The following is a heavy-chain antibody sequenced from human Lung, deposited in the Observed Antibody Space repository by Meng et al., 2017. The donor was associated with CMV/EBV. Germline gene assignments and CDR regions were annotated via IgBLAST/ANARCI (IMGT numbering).Heavy chain of an antibody. CDR1: GFSLSSTGLR. Sequence: SGPTLVKPTHTLTLTCPFSGFSLSSTGLRVNWIRQPPGKALEWLARVDRHDDKLYNTSLKTRLTISKDTFKNQVVLTITDMDHVDTAPYYCARTSGNYHVMDVWGQGTTVTVSS. V-gene: IGHV2-70D*14. CDR2: VDRHDDK. D-gene: IGHD6-25*01. J-gene: IGHJ6*02. CDR3: ARTSGNYHVMDV.